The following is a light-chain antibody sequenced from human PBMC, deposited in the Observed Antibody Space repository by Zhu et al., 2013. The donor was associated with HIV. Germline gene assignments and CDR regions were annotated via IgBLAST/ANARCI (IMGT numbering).Light chain of an antibody. CDR2: DAS. V-gene: IGKV1-33*01. CDR3: QQYYSPPST. CDR1: QDISDY. J-gene: IGKJ3*01. Sequence: DIQMTQSPSSLSASVGDRITITCQASQDISDYLTWYQQKPGKAPRVLIYDASKLETGVTPKFSGSGSGTDFTLTISSVQPEDFATYSCQQYYSPPSTFGPGTKVDMK.